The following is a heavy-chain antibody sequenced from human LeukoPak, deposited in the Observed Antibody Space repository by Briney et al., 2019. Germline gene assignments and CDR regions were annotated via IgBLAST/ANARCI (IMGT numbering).Heavy chain of an antibody. J-gene: IGHJ4*02. CDR3: ASQPGAYVPAAMRLDY. V-gene: IGHV3-30*04. CDR1: GFTFSSYA. D-gene: IGHD2-2*01. CDR2: ISYDGRNK. Sequence: GGSLRLSCAASGFTFSSYAMHWVRQAPGKGLEWVAVISYDGRNKYYADSVKGRFTISRDNSKNTLYLQMNSLRAEDTAVYYCASQPGAYVPAAMRLDYWGQGTLVTVSS.